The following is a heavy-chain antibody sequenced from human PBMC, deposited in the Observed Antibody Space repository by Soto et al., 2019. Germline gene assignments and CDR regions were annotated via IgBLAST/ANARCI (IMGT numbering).Heavy chain of an antibody. V-gene: IGHV4-59*01. J-gene: IGHJ4*02. CDR2: IYYSGST. CDR1: GGSISSYY. Sequence: SETLSLTCTVSGGSISSYYWSWIRQPPGKGLEWIGYIYYSGSTNYNPSLKSRVTISVDTSKNQFSLKLSSVTAADTAVYYCARGVGSGSFDYRGQGTPVTVSS. CDR3: ARGVGSGSFDY. D-gene: IGHD3-10*01.